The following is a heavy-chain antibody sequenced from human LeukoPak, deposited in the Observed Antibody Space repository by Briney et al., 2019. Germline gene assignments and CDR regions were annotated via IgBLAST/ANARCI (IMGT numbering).Heavy chain of an antibody. Sequence: SETLSLTCTVSGGSISSYYWSWIRQPPGKGLEWIGYIYYSGSTNYNPSLKSRVTISVDTSKNQFSLKLSSVTAADTAVYHCAKGVMATLFDPWGQGTLVTVSS. CDR1: GGSISSYY. CDR3: AKGVMATLFDP. CDR2: IYYSGST. V-gene: IGHV4-59*01. D-gene: IGHD5-24*01. J-gene: IGHJ5*02.